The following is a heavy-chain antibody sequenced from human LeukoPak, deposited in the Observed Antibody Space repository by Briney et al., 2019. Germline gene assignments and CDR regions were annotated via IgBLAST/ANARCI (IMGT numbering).Heavy chain of an antibody. D-gene: IGHD1-7*01. V-gene: IGHV3-21*04. Sequence: GGSLRLSCAASGFTFSSYSMNWVRQAPGKGLEWVSSISSSSSYIYYADSVKGRFTISRDNAKNSLYLQMNSLRAEDTAVYYCARDQFNWNYDSRDAFDIWGQGTMVTVSS. J-gene: IGHJ3*02. CDR3: ARDQFNWNYDSRDAFDI. CDR2: ISSSSSYI. CDR1: GFTFSSYS.